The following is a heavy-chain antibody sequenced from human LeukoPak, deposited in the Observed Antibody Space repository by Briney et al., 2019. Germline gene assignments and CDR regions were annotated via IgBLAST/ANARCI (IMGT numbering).Heavy chain of an antibody. V-gene: IGHV3-23*01. CDR3: ASKDIVVVPAAMLHDY. CDR1: GFTFSSYE. CDR2: ISGSGGST. D-gene: IGHD2-2*01. Sequence: PGGSLRLSCAASGFTFSSYEMNWVRQAPGKGLEWVSAISGSGGSTYYADSVKGRFAISRDNSKNTLYLQMNSLRAEDTAVYYCASKDIVVVPAAMLHDYWGQGTLVTVSS. J-gene: IGHJ4*02.